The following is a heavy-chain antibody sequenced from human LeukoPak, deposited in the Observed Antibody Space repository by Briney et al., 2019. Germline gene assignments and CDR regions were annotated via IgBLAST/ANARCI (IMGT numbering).Heavy chain of an antibody. Sequence: SETLSLTCTVSGGSISSSSYYWGWIRQPPGKGLEWIGSIYYSGSTYYNPSLKSRVTMSVDTSKNQFSLKLSSVTAADTAVYYCARDRGDFWSGPDYWGQGTLVTVSS. CDR1: GGSISSSSYY. D-gene: IGHD3-3*01. J-gene: IGHJ4*02. CDR3: ARDRGDFWSGPDY. V-gene: IGHV4-39*07. CDR2: IYYSGST.